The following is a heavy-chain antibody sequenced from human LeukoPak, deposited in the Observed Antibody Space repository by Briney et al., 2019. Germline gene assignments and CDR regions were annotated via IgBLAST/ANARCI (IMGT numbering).Heavy chain of an antibody. V-gene: IGHV4-31*03. CDR1: GGSISNGGYY. J-gene: IGHJ6*03. D-gene: IGHD4-17*01. Sequence: PSETLSLTCTVSGGSISNGGYYWSWIRQHPGKGLEWIGYIYYSGSTYYNPSLNSRVTISVDTSENQFSLKLSSVTAADTAGYYCARVDGEYGDYYYYMDVWGKGTTVTVSS. CDR3: ARVDGEYGDYYYYMDV. CDR2: IYYSGST.